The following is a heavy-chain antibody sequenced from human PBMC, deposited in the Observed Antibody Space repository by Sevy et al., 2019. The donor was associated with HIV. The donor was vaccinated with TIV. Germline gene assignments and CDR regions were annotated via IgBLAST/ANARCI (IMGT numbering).Heavy chain of an antibody. Sequence: GGSVRLSCVASGFTFNKAWMSWVRQAPGKGLEWVGRIKSKTDGATRDLAAPVKGRIIISRDDSKNTLYLQISNLKIEDTGVYFCAAGVGASDFDYWGQGTLVTVSS. CDR1: GFTFNKAW. CDR2: IKSKTDGATR. CDR3: AAGVGASDFDY. J-gene: IGHJ4*02. D-gene: IGHD1-26*01. V-gene: IGHV3-15*01.